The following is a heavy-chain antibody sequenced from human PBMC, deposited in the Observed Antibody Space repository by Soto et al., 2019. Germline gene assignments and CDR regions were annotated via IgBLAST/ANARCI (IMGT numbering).Heavy chain of an antibody. Sequence: QVQLVQSGAEVKKPGASVKVSCKASGYTFIYYMHWVRQAPGQGLEWLGWINPTNGGTNYAPTFQGRVTMKRDTSITTVYLELSSLRSDDTAVYYCARGGSWYEYCGQGTLVTVSS. V-gene: IGHV1-2*02. J-gene: IGHJ4*02. D-gene: IGHD6-13*01. CDR3: ARGGSWYEY. CDR1: GYTFIYY. CDR2: INPTNGGT.